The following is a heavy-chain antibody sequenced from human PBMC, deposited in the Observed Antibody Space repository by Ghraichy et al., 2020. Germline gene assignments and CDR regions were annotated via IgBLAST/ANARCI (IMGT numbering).Heavy chain of an antibody. CDR1: GFTFSTYA. Sequence: GGSLRLSCAASGFTFSTYAMSWVRQAPGQGLEWVSGISGSGEGTYYADSVKGRFTISRDNSKNTLYLQMNSLRAADTAVYYCAKRDYSDSSGYYPLFDYWGQGTLVAVSS. CDR2: ISGSGEGT. J-gene: IGHJ4*02. D-gene: IGHD3-22*01. CDR3: AKRDYSDSSGYYPLFDY. V-gene: IGHV3-23*01.